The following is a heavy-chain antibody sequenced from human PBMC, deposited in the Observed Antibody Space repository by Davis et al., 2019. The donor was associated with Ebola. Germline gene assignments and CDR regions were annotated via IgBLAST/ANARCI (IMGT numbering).Heavy chain of an antibody. Sequence: GESLKISCAASGFTSDDYGMSWVRQAPGKGLEWVSGINWNGGSTGYADSVKGRFTISRDNAKNSLYLQMNSLRAEDTALYYCATGYSSSWAYAFDIWGQGTMVTVSS. V-gene: IGHV3-20*04. CDR1: GFTSDDYG. CDR3: ATGYSSSWAYAFDI. CDR2: INWNGGST. J-gene: IGHJ3*02. D-gene: IGHD6-13*01.